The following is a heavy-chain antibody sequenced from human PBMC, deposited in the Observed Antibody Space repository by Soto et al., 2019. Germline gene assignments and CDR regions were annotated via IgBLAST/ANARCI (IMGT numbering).Heavy chain of an antibody. D-gene: IGHD1-26*01. CDR2: IYHSGST. V-gene: IGHV4-30-2*01. Sequence: SETLSVSCAFSVGSISSGGYAWSWIRQPPGKGLEWIGYIYHSGSTYYNPSLKSRVTISVDRPKNQFSLKLSSVTAADTAVYYCASAGIVGGREGAFDIWGQGTMVTVSS. CDR3: ASAGIVGGREGAFDI. CDR1: VGSISSGGYA. J-gene: IGHJ3*02.